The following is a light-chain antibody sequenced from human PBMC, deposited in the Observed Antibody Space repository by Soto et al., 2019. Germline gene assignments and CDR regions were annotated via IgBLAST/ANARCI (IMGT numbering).Light chain of an antibody. V-gene: IGLV2-8*01. CDR2: EVS. CDR3: SSYAGTNIVV. J-gene: IGLJ2*01. Sequence: QSVLTQPPSASGSPGQSVTISCTGTSSDVGGYDYVSWYQQYPGKAPKLMIYEVSKRPSGVPDRFSGSKSGYTASLTVSGLQAEDEADYYCSSYAGTNIVVFGGGTQLTVL. CDR1: SSDVGGYDY.